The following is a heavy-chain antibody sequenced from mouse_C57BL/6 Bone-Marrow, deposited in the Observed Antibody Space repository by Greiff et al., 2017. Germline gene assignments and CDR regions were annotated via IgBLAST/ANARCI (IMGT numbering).Heavy chain of an antibody. CDR1: GYTFTSYW. CDR3: ARSALFVRYWYFDV. J-gene: IGHJ1*03. Sequence: QVQLQQPGAELVKPGASVKLSCKASGYTFTSYWMHWVKQRPGQGLEWIGMIHPNSGSTNYNEKFKSKATLTVDNSSSTAYMQLSSLTSEDSAVSYGARSALFVRYWYFDVWGTGTTVTVSS. D-gene: IGHD1-1*01. CDR2: IHPNSGST. V-gene: IGHV1-64*01.